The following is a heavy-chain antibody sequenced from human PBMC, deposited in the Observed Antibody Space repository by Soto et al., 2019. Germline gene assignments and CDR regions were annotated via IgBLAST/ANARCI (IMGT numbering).Heavy chain of an antibody. V-gene: IGHV4-4*07. CDR2: IYATGTT. CDR1: GASISGFY. D-gene: IGHD1-1*01. J-gene: IGHJ5*02. CDR3: VRDGTKTLRDWFDH. Sequence: SETLSLTCTVSGASISGFYWSWIRKSAGKGLEWIGRIYATGTTDYNPSLKGRVMMSVDTSKKQFSLKLRSVTAADTAVYYCVRDGTKTLRDWFDHWGQGISVTVTS.